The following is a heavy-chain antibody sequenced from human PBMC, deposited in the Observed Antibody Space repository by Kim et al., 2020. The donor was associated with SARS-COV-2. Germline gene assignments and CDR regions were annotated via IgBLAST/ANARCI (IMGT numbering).Heavy chain of an antibody. Sequence: GGSLRLSCAASGFTFSSYAMHWVRQAPGKGLEWVAVISYDGSNKYYTDSVKGRFTISRDNSKNTLYLQMNSLRAEDTAVYYCARQRNQQLVPDAFDIWGQGTMVTVSS. CDR3: ARQRNQQLVPDAFDI. CDR2: ISYDGSNK. J-gene: IGHJ3*02. D-gene: IGHD6-13*01. CDR1: GFTFSSYA. V-gene: IGHV3-30*04.